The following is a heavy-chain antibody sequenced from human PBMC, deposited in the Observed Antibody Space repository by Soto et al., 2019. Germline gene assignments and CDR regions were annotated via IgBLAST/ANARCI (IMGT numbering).Heavy chain of an antibody. J-gene: IGHJ4*02. CDR3: ARISSRSSHDY. D-gene: IGHD2-2*01. CDR2: ISADGAGT. Sequence: GGSLRLSCAASGLTFNTYAMNWVRQAPGKGLEWVSAISADGAGTYYADSVKARFTISRANSKNTLSLQMNSLRAEDTAIFYCARISSRSSHDYWGQGTLVTVSS. CDR1: GLTFNTYA. V-gene: IGHV3-23*01.